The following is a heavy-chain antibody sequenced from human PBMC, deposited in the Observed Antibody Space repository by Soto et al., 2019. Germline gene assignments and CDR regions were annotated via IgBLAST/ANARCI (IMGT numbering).Heavy chain of an antibody. Sequence: QVQLQESGPGLVKPSETLSLTCTVSGDYVSSGGNYWSWIRQPPGEGLEWIAYIHYSGSVNYNPSLKSRVTISVDTSKNQVSLRLNSVTDADTAFYYCARGGVYCGSTSCHTYYFDYWGQGPLVTVSS. V-gene: IGHV4-61*08. CDR3: ARGGVYCGSTSCHTYYFDY. J-gene: IGHJ4*02. CDR2: IHYSGSV. D-gene: IGHD2-2*02. CDR1: GDYVSSGGNY.